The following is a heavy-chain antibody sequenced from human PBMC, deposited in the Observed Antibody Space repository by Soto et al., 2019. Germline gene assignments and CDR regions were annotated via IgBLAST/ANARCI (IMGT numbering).Heavy chain of an antibody. V-gene: IGHV1-3*01. CDR2: INAGNGNT. CDR3: ARDDYTTTCFDY. CDR1: GYTFTSYA. Sequence: ASVKVSCKASGYTFTSYAMHWVRQAPGQRLEWMGWINAGNGNTKYSQKFQGRVTITRDTSASTAYMELSSLRSEDTAVYYCARDDYTTTCFDYWGQGTLVTVSS. J-gene: IGHJ4*02. D-gene: IGHD4-4*01.